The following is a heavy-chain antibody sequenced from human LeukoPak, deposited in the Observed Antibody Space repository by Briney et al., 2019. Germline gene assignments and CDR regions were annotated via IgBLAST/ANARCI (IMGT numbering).Heavy chain of an antibody. CDR2: IYYSGST. Sequence: SETLSLTCTVSGGSISSYYWSWIRQPPGKGLEWIGYIYYSGSTNYNPSLKSRVTISVDTSKNQFSLKLSSVTAADTAVYYWARGDKSLGYFDYWGQGPLVTVSS. V-gene: IGHV4-59*01. CDR3: ARGDKSLGYFDY. J-gene: IGHJ4*02. D-gene: IGHD1-26*01. CDR1: GGSISSYY.